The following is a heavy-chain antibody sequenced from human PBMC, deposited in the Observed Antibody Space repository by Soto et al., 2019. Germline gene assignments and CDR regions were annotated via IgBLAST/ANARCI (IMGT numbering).Heavy chain of an antibody. CDR3: ARQGYYGSGSYPNFAY. J-gene: IGHJ4*02. D-gene: IGHD3-10*01. CDR1: GGSISSGGYY. V-gene: IGHV4-31*03. Sequence: SETLSLTCTVSGGSISSGGYYWTWIRQHPGKGLEWIGYIYYSGSTYYNPSLKSRVTISVDTSKNQFSLKLSSVTAADTAVYYCARQGYYGSGSYPNFAYWGQGTLVTVPQ. CDR2: IYYSGST.